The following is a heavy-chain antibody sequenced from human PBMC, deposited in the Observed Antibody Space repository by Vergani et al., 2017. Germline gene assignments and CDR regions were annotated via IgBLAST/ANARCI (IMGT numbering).Heavy chain of an antibody. J-gene: IGHJ4*02. D-gene: IGHD2-15*01. CDR2: INHSGST. V-gene: IGHV4-34*01. CDR1: GGSFSGYY. Sequence: QLQLQQWGAGLLKPSETLSLTCAVYGGSFSGYYWSWIRQPPGKGLEWIGEINHSGSTNYNPSLKSRVTISVDTSKNQFSLKLSSVTAADTAVYYCARGRRRYCSGGSCYSLSAGFYFDYWGQGTLVTVSS. CDR3: ARGRRRYCSGGSCYSLSAGFYFDY.